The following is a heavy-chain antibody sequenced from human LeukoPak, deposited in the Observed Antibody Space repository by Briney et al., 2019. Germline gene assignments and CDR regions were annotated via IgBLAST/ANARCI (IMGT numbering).Heavy chain of an antibody. CDR2: ISAYNGNT. CDR3: ARDSRFHGMDV. J-gene: IGHJ6*02. V-gene: IGHV1-18*04. Sequence: ASVKVSCKASGYTFTGYYMHWVRQAPGQGLEWMGWISAYNGNTNYAQKLQGRVTMTTDTSTSTAYMELRSLRSDDTAMYYCARDSRFHGMDVWGQGTTVTVSS. CDR1: GYTFTGYY. D-gene: IGHD2-21*01.